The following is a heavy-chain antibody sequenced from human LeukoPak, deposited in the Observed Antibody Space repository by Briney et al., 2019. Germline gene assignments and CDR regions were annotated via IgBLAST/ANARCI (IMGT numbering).Heavy chain of an antibody. D-gene: IGHD5-12*01. CDR1: GGSISSYY. CDR2: IYYSGST. V-gene: IGHV4-59*01. J-gene: IGHJ4*02. Sequence: SETLSLTCTVSGGSISSYYWSWIRQPPGKGLEWIGYIYYSGSTNYNPSLKSRVTISVDTSKNQFSLKLSSVTAADTAVYYCARAGPDYHFDYWGQGTLVTVSS. CDR3: ARAGPDYHFDY.